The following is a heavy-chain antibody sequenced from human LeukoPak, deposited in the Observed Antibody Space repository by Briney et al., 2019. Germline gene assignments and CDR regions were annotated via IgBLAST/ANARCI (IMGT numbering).Heavy chain of an antibody. CDR1: GYTFTNYY. J-gene: IGHJ6*02. CDR3: ARDHCTSSGCYEDYYYGMDV. D-gene: IGHD2-2*01. CDR2: INPNSGGT. V-gene: IGHV1-2*02. Sequence: ASVKVSCKASGYTFTNYYIHWVRQAPGQGLEWMGWINPNSGGTNYAQKFQGRVTMTRDTSISTAYMDLTRLRSDDTAVYYCARDHCTSSGCYEDYYYGMDVWGQGTTVTVSS.